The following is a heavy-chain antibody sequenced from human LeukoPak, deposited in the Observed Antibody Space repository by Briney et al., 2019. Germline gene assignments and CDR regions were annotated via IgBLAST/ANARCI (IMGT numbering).Heavy chain of an antibody. CDR2: ISSSSSTI. Sequence: GGSLRLSCAASGFTFSSYSMNWVRQAPGKGLEWVSYISSSSSTIYYADSVKGRFTISRDNAKNSLYLQMNSLRAEDTAVYYCARGRLDTAMVLSRAFDIWGQGTMVTVSS. CDR3: ARGRLDTAMVLSRAFDI. D-gene: IGHD5-18*01. CDR1: GFTFSSYS. J-gene: IGHJ3*02. V-gene: IGHV3-48*04.